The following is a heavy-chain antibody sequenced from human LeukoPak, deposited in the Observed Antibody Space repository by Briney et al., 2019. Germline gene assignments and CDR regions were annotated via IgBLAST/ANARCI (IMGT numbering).Heavy chain of an antibody. Sequence: GSLRLSCAASGFTFTDYYMSWIRQAPGEGLEWVSYISSSGSTIYYADSVKGRFTISRDNAKNSLYLQMNSLRAEDTAVYYCARFGITGTTIAFDYWGQGTLVTVSS. D-gene: IGHD1-20*01. J-gene: IGHJ4*02. CDR3: ARFGITGTTIAFDY. CDR1: GFTFTDYY. CDR2: ISSSGSTI. V-gene: IGHV3-11*01.